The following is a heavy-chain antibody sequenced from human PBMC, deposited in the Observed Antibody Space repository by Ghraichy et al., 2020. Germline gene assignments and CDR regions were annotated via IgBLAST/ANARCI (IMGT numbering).Heavy chain of an antibody. Sequence: SVKVSCKASGGTFSSYAISWVRQAPGQGLEWMGRIIPILGIANYAQKFQGRVTITADKSTSTAYMELSSLRSEDTAVYYCARGGGYGVELLVDVWGKGTTVTVSS. D-gene: IGHD3-16*01. J-gene: IGHJ6*04. CDR1: GGTFSSYA. CDR2: IIPILGIA. V-gene: IGHV1-69*04. CDR3: ARGGGYGVELLVDV.